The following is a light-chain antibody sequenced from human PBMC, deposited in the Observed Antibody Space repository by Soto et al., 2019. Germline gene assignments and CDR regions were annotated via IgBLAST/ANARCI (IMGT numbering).Light chain of an antibody. V-gene: IGKV1-5*01. CDR2: DAS. CDR1: ETISTF. Sequence: DIQMTQCPVSLSASVGDRVTITCRAGETISTFVNWYQQKPGKAPKLLIYDASSLESGVPSRFRGSGSGKEFTFKISNLQTDDFAHYYCQHYKRDTPSIGVGTKVDIK. CDR3: QHYKRDTPS. J-gene: IGKJ4*01.